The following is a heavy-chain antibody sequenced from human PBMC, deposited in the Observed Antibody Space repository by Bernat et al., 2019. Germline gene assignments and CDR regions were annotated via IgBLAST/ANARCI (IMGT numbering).Heavy chain of an antibody. J-gene: IGHJ3*02. CDR2: IYSGGST. V-gene: IGHV3-66*01. CDR3: ARAWPVVGGAFDI. Sequence: EVQLVESGGGLVQPGGSLRLSCAASGFTVSSNYMSWVRQAPGKGLEWVSVIYSGGSTYYADSVKGRFTISRDNSKNTLYLQMNSLRAEDTAVYYCARAWPVVGGAFDIWGQGTMVTVSS. D-gene: IGHD1-26*01. CDR1: GFTVSSNY.